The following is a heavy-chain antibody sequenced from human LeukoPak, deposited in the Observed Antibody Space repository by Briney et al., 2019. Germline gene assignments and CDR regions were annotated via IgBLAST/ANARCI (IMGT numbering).Heavy chain of an antibody. Sequence: GASVKVSCKASGGTFSSYAISWVRQAPGQGLEWMGGIIPIFGTANYAQKFQGRVTITADESTSTAYMELSSLRSEDTAVYYCARYPYYRNAFDIWGQGTMVTVSS. J-gene: IGHJ3*02. D-gene: IGHD4-11*01. CDR3: ARYPYYRNAFDI. CDR1: GGTFSSYA. V-gene: IGHV1-69*13. CDR2: IIPIFGTA.